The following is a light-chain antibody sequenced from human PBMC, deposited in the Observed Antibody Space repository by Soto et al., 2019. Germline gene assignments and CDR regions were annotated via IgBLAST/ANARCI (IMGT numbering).Light chain of an antibody. CDR3: CSYAGSSTPYV. CDR2: EVS. CDR1: SSDVGSYNL. J-gene: IGLJ1*01. V-gene: IGLV2-23*02. Sequence: QSALTQPASVSGSPGQSITISCTGTSSDVGSYNLVSWYQHHPGKAPKLMIYEVSKRPSGVSNRFSGSKSGNTASLTISGLQAEDEADYYCCSYAGSSTPYVFGTGTKLTVL.